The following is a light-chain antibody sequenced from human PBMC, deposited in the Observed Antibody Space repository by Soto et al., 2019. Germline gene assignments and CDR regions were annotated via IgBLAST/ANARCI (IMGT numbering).Light chain of an antibody. CDR2: KVS. J-gene: IGKJ4*01. Sequence: DVVMTQSPLSLPVTLGQPASISCRSSQSLVYSDGNTYLSWFQQRPGQSPRRLIYKVSNRDSGVPDRFSGSGSGTDFTLKISTVEAEDVGPYYCMQGTHWPLTFGGGTKVDIK. CDR1: QSLVYSDGNTY. V-gene: IGKV2-30*01. CDR3: MQGTHWPLT.